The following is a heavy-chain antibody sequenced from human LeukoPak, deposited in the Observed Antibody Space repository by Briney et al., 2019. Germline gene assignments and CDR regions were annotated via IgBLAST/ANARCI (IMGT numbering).Heavy chain of an antibody. CDR2: ISWNSGSI. J-gene: IGHJ4*02. V-gene: IGHV3-9*01. Sequence: PGRSLRLSCAASGFTFDDYAMHWVRQAPGKGLEWVSGISWNSGSIGYADSVKGRFTISRDNAKNSLYLQMNSLRAEDTAVYYCAPFCSSTSCYTTDVYWGQGTLVTVSS. CDR1: GFTFDDYA. CDR3: APFCSSTSCYTTDVY. D-gene: IGHD2-2*02.